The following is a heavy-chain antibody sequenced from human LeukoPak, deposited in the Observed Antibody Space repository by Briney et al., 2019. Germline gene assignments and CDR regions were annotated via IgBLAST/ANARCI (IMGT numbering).Heavy chain of an antibody. D-gene: IGHD3-16*01. J-gene: IGHJ4*02. CDR3: VSAYGGLLDY. V-gene: IGHV3-48*03. Sequence: GGSLRLSCAASGFTFSSYEMNWVRQAPGKGLKWISYVSANGDTIYYADSVSGRFTISRDNAKNSLYLQMNSLRAEDTAVYYCVSAYGGLLDYWGQGTLVTVSS. CDR2: VSANGDTI. CDR1: GFTFSSYE.